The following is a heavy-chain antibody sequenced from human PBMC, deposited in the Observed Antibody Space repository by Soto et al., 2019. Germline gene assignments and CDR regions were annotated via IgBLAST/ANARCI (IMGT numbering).Heavy chain of an antibody. CDR1: GFTFSSYS. D-gene: IGHD5-12*01. Sequence: GGSLRLSCAASGFTFSSYSMNWVRQAPGKGLEWVSCISSSSSYIYYADSVKGRFTISRDNAKNTLYLQMNSLRAEDTAVYYCAREDIVGSYYYYYYMDVWGKGTTVTVSS. J-gene: IGHJ6*03. CDR2: ISSSSSYI. V-gene: IGHV3-21*01. CDR3: AREDIVGSYYYYYYMDV.